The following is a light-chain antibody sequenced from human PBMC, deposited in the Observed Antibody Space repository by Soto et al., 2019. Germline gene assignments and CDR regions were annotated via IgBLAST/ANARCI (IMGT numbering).Light chain of an antibody. J-gene: IGKJ4*02. CDR3: QQNSTCAPT. V-gene: IGKV1-5*01. Sequence: DIQMTQSPSTLSASVGDRVTFTCRASQTISNWLAWYQVKPGKAPKLLMHDASSLESGVPSRFSGSASGTEFTLTISSLQPDDFAPYSCQQNSTCAPTFREQTKVNIK. CDR1: QTISNW. CDR2: DAS.